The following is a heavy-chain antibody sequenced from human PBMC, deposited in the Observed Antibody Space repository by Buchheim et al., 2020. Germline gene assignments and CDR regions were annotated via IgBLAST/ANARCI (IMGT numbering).Heavy chain of an antibody. V-gene: IGHV3-11*01. CDR3: AREGVTPTDY. J-gene: IGHJ4*02. CDR1: GFTFSDYY. CDR2: ISGSGDTL. Sequence: QVHLVESGGGLVKPGGSLSLSCAASGFTFSDYYMSWIRQAPGKGLEWISYISGSGDTLNYADSLKGRFTISRDNAKHSLNLQMNNLRAEDTAVYYCAREGVTPTDYWGQGTL. D-gene: IGHD3-10*01.